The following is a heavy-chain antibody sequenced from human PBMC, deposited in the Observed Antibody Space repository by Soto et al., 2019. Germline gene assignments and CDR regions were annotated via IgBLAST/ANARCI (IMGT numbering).Heavy chain of an antibody. CDR1: GFTFGDYG. J-gene: IGHJ6*02. CDR2: IRSKAHGGTT. D-gene: IGHD3-3*01. CDR3: TRDDYDFWSGYLDV. Sequence: PGGSLRLSCTASGFTFGDYGMNWVRQAPGKGLEWVGFIRSKAHGGTTEYAASVKGRFTISRDDSKSIAYLQMNSLKTEDTAVYYFTRDDYDFWSGYLDVWGQGTTVTVSS. V-gene: IGHV3-49*04.